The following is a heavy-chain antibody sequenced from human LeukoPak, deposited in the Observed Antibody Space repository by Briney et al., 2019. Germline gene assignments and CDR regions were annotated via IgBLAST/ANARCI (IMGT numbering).Heavy chain of an antibody. J-gene: IGHJ4*02. Sequence: ASVKVSCKAFGDTFTKYYLHWVRQAPGQGLEWMGIINPTGGSTGYAQKFQGRVTMTRDTSTTTVYMEVSSLRSEDTAMYYCASGDFYDDTGYPDYWGQGTLVTVSS. CDR2: INPTGGST. V-gene: IGHV1-46*01. CDR3: ASGDFYDDTGYPDY. D-gene: IGHD3-9*01. CDR1: GDTFTKYY.